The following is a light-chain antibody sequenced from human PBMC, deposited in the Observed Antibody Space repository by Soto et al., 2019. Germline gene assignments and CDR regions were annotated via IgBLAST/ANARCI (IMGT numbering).Light chain of an antibody. J-gene: IGKJ4*01. CDR2: AAS. CDR1: QGISNY. V-gene: IGKV1-27*01. Sequence: IKMSHSPSSLSASNGERVTITCRASQGISNYLAWYQQKPGKVPKLLIYAASTLQSGVPSRFSGSGSGTEFTLTISSLQPDDFATYYCQQTYSRFLSFGGGSIVDVK. CDR3: QQTYSRFLS.